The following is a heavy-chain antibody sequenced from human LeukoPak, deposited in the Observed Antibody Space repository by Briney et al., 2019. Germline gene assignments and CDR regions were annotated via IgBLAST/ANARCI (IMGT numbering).Heavy chain of an antibody. V-gene: IGHV4-59*01. CDR3: ARDLGSDIDY. D-gene: IGHD6-19*01. CDR1: GGSISSYY. Sequence: PSETLSLTCTVSGGSISSYYWSWIRQPPGKGLEWIGYIYYSGSTNYNPSLKSRVTISVDTSKNQFSLKLSSVTAADTAVYYCARDLGSDIDYWGQGTLVTVSS. J-gene: IGHJ4*02. CDR2: IYYSGST.